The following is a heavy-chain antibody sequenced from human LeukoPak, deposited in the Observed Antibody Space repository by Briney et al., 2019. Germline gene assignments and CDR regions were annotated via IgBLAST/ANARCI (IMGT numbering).Heavy chain of an antibody. D-gene: IGHD3-22*01. V-gene: IGHV3-11*01. J-gene: IGHJ4*02. CDR2: ISSSGSTI. Sequence: GGSLRLSCTDSGFTFSDYYMRWIRQAPGKELEWVLYISSSGSTIYYADSVKGRFTISRDNAKNSLYLQMNSLRAEDTAVYYCARAGSTYYYDSSGYGYWGQRTLVTVSS. CDR3: ARAGSTYYYDSSGYGY. CDR1: GFTFSDYY.